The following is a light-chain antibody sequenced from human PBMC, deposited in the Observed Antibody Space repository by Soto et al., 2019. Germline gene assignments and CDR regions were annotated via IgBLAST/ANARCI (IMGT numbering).Light chain of an antibody. V-gene: IGLV1-40*01. CDR3: QSYDSSLSGYV. Sequence: QSELTQPPSVSGAPGQRVTISCTGSSSNIGAGYAVHWYQQLPGTAPKLLIYGNSNRPSGVPDRFSGSKSGTSASLAITGLQAEDEADYYCQSYDSSLSGYVFGTGTKLTVL. CDR2: GNS. J-gene: IGLJ1*01. CDR1: SSNIGAGYA.